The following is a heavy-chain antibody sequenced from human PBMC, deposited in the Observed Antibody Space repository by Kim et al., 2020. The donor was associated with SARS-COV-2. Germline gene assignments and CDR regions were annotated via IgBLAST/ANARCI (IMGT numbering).Heavy chain of an antibody. V-gene: IGHV3-30*02. CDR3: AKGQNYYGSGSYYNVPDY. Sequence: KGRFTISRDNSKTTLYLQMNSLRAEDTAVYYCAKGQNYYGSGSYYNVPDYWGQGTLVTVSS. J-gene: IGHJ4*02. D-gene: IGHD3-10*01.